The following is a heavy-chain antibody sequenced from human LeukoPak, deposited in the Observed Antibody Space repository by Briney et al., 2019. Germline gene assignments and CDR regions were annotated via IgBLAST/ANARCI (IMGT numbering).Heavy chain of an antibody. J-gene: IGHJ4*02. CDR1: GYTFTDYA. Sequence: ASVKVSCKPSGYTFTDYAINWVRQAPGQGLEYMGWVNTNTGNPTYAQGLTGRFVFSSDSSVSTAYLQITSLKADDSAIYFCASCNDSSGYFAYWGQGTLVTVSS. CDR3: ASCNDSSGYFAY. V-gene: IGHV7-4-1*02. CDR2: VNTNTGNP. D-gene: IGHD3-22*01.